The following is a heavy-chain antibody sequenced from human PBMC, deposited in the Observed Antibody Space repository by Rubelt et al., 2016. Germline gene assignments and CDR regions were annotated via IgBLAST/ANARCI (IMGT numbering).Heavy chain of an antibody. D-gene: IGHD6-19*01. Sequence: QLQLQESGPGLVKASETLSLTCTVSGGSISSGYYWGWIRQPPGKGLEWIGSIYHSGSTYYNPSLKSRVTISVDTSKNQFSLKRSSVTAADTAVYYWARDHSSGWYLEGFFDYWGQGTLVTVSS. CDR3: ARDHSSGWYLEGFFDY. CDR2: IYHSGST. J-gene: IGHJ4*02. CDR1: GGSISSGYY. V-gene: IGHV4-38-2*02.